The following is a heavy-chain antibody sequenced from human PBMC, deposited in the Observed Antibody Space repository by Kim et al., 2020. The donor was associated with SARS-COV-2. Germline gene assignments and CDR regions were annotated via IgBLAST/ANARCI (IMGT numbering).Heavy chain of an antibody. V-gene: IGHV3-23*01. Sequence: GGSLRLSCAASGFTFSSYAMSWVRQAPGKGLEWVSAISGSGGSTYYADSVKGRFTISRDNSKNTLYLQMNSLRAEDTAVYYCAKGEGYYYGSGTHWYFDLWGRGTLVTVSS. CDR2: ISGSGGST. D-gene: IGHD3-10*01. CDR3: AKGEGYYYGSGTHWYFDL. J-gene: IGHJ2*01. CDR1: GFTFSSYA.